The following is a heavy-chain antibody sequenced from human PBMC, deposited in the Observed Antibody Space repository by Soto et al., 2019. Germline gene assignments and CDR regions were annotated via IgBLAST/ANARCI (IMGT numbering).Heavy chain of an antibody. CDR2: ISYDGSNK. Sequence: QVQLVESGGGVVQPGRSLRLSCAASGFTFSSYGMNWVRQAPGKGLEWVAVISYDGSNKYYADSVKGRFTISRDNSKNTLYLQMNSLRAEDTAVYYCAQRRDYGDYAPLFFDYWGQGTLVTVSS. CDR3: AQRRDYGDYAPLFFDY. J-gene: IGHJ4*02. D-gene: IGHD4-17*01. V-gene: IGHV3-30*18. CDR1: GFTFSSYG.